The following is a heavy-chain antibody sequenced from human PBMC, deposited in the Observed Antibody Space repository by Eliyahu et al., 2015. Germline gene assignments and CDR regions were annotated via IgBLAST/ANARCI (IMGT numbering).Heavy chain of an antibody. Sequence: QVQLQESGPGLVKPSETLSLTCTVSGGSISSYYWSWIRQPPGKGLEWIGYIYTSGSTNYNPSLKSRVTISVDTSKNQFSLKLSSVTAADTAVYYCARQDSSGWYYFDYWGQGTLVTVSS. CDR3: ARQDSSGWYYFDY. CDR2: IYTSGST. J-gene: IGHJ4*02. V-gene: IGHV4-4*09. D-gene: IGHD6-19*01. CDR1: GGSISSYY.